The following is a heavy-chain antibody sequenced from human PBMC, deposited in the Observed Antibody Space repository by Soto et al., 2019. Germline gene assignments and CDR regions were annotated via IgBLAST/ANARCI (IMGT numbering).Heavy chain of an antibody. D-gene: IGHD3-9*01. CDR2: ISGSGGST. CDR1: GFTFSSYA. CDR3: AKNVWGITIFGGMDV. V-gene: IGHV3-23*01. J-gene: IGHJ6*02. Sequence: GGSLRLSCAASGFTFSSYAMSWVRQAPGKGMEWVSAISGSGGSTYYADSVKGRFTISRDNSKNTLYLQMNSLRAEDTAVYYCAKNVWGITIFGGMDVWGQGTTVTVSS.